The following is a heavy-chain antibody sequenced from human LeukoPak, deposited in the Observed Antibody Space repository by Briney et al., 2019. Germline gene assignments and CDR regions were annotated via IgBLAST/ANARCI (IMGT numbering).Heavy chain of an antibody. Sequence: GGSLRLSCAASGFTFSDYNMRWIRQAPGKGLEWVSSISRSGSTKYYADSVKGRFTISRDNAKNSLFLQMNSLRAEDTALYYCARDQNGYYASGPGAWGQGTLVTVTS. J-gene: IGHJ5*02. CDR3: ARDQNGYYASGPGA. V-gene: IGHV3-11*04. CDR1: GFTFSDYN. CDR2: ISRSGSTK. D-gene: IGHD3-10*01.